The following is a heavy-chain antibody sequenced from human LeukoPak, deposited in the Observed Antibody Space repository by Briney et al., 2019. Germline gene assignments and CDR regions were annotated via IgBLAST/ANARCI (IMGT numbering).Heavy chain of an antibody. CDR3: ARVQYYYDSSGYYLNWFDP. J-gene: IGHJ5*02. CDR1: GGTFSSYA. CDR2: IIPIFGTA. V-gene: IGHV1-69*05. Sequence: SVKVSFKASGGTFSSYAISWVRQAPGQGLEWMGGIIPIFGTANYAQKFQGRVTITTDESTSTAYMELSSLRSEDTAVYYCARVQYYYDSSGYYLNWFDPWGQGTLVTVSS. D-gene: IGHD3-22*01.